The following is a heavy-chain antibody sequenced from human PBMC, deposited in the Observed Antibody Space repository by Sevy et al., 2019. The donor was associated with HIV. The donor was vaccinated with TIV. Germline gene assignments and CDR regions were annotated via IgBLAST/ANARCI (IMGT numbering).Heavy chain of an antibody. CDR1: GFTFSSYW. J-gene: IGHJ4*02. CDR2: IKQDGSEK. V-gene: IGHV3-7*04. CDR3: ARGRGYSGYEYFDY. Sequence: GGSLRLSCAASGFTFSSYWMSWVRQAPGKGLEWVANIKQDGSEKYYVDSVKGRFTISRDNAKNSLYLQMNSLRAEDTAVYYCARGRGYSGYEYFDYWGQGTLVTVSS. D-gene: IGHD5-12*01.